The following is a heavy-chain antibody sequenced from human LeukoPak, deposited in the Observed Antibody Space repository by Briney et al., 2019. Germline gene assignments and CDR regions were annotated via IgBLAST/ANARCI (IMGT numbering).Heavy chain of an antibody. CDR1: GYTFTGYY. CDR3: AKLSSYGANSVDFDY. D-gene: IGHD4-23*01. Sequence: ASVKVSCKASGYTFTGYYMHWVRQAPGQGLEWMGWINPNSGGTNYAQKFQGRVTMTRDTSISTAYMELSRLRSDDTAVYYCAKLSSYGANSVDFDYWGQGTLVTVSS. J-gene: IGHJ4*02. CDR2: INPNSGGT. V-gene: IGHV1-2*02.